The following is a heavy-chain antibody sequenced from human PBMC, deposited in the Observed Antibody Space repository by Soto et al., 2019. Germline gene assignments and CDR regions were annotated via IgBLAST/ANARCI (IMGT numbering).Heavy chain of an antibody. CDR3: APLAGLSHTDDF. CDR1: GFTFSDYA. D-gene: IGHD2-2*02. V-gene: IGHV3-30-3*01. J-gene: IGHJ4*02. CDR2: ISSDGSNR. Sequence: GGSLRLSCAASGFTFSDYALHWVRQAPGKGLEWVTVISSDGSNRYYADSVKGRFTISRDNSKNTLYLQMNSLRVEDTAIYICAPLAGLSHTDDFWGQGTPVTVSS.